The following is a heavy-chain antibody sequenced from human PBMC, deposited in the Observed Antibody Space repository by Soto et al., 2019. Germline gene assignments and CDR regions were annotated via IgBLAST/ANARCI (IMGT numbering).Heavy chain of an antibody. CDR1: GGTFSSYA. D-gene: IGHD5-12*01. CDR3: ARDGDIVATTRFDY. CDR2: IIPIFGTA. Sequence: GASVNVSCKASGGTFSSYAISWVRQAPGQGLEWMGGIIPIFGTANYAQKFQGRVTITADKSTSTAYMELSSLRSEDTAVYYCARDGDIVATTRFDYWGQGTLVTVSS. J-gene: IGHJ4*02. V-gene: IGHV1-69*06.